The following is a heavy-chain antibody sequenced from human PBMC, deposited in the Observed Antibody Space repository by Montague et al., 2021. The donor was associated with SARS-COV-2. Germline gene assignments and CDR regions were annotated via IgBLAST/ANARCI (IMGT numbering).Heavy chain of an antibody. J-gene: IGHJ3*02. CDR2: IYYSGST. CDR1: GGSISSGGYY. V-gene: IGHV4-31*03. Sequence: TLSLTCTVSGGSISSGGYYWSWIRQHPGKGLEWIGYIYYSGSTYYXPSLKSRVTLSVDTSKNQFSLKLSSVTAVDTAVYYCARARITMIVVVNAFDIWGQGTLVTVSS. D-gene: IGHD3-22*01. CDR3: ARARITMIVVVNAFDI.